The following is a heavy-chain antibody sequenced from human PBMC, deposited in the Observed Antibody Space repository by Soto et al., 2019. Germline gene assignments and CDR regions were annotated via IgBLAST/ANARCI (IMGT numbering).Heavy chain of an antibody. J-gene: IGHJ5*02. Sequence: ASVKVSCKASGYTFHNYVVHWMRQAPGQGLEWMGWINVVTGNTKFSQKFQGRVTMARDTSASTVSMELSSLRSEDTAVYYCAREVSYFFDPWGQGTLVTVSS. D-gene: IGHD1-26*01. CDR2: INVVTGNT. CDR3: AREVSYFFDP. V-gene: IGHV1-3*01. CDR1: GYTFHNYV.